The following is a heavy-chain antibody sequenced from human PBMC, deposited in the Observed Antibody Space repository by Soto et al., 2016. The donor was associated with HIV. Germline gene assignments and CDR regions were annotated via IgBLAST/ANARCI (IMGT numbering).Heavy chain of an antibody. Sequence: QVRLQESGPGLVKSSETLSLTCTVSGGSVTRSSYYWSWIRQPPGKGLEWIGYIYYSGSTDYNPSLKSRVTISLDTSKNQLSLKLRSVTAADTAVYYCARGPVTALNNWFDPWGQGTLVTVSS. CDR2: IYYSGST. CDR1: GGSVTRSSYY. J-gene: IGHJ5*02. D-gene: IGHD2-21*02. CDR3: ARGPVTALNNWFDP. V-gene: IGHV4-61*01.